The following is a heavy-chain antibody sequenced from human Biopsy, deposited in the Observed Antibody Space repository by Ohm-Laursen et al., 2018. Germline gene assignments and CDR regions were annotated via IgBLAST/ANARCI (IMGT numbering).Heavy chain of an antibody. CDR2: IIPMFGTA. CDR3: ARGPHSGSHSCFDY. Sequence: GSSVKVSCKASGGTLINYAISWVRQAPGQGLEWMGGIIPMFGTANYAQMFQGRVTISADESTSTSYMELSSLTTEDTAIYYCARGPHSGSHSCFDYWGREPWSPSPQ. J-gene: IGHJ4*02. D-gene: IGHD1-26*01. V-gene: IGHV1-69*01. CDR1: GGTLINYA.